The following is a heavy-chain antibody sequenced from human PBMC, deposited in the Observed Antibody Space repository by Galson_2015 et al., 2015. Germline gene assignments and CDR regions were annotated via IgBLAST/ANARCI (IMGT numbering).Heavy chain of an antibody. D-gene: IGHD5-24*01. Sequence: SVRVSCAASEFTFRRYSVNWVRQAPVKGPEWGAAIRRRRAHIHYADSVKGRFTISRDNAENSLHLQMNSLRAEDTAVYYCARELLDGIGVNTFDCWGQGTLVTVSS. CDR1: EFTFRRYS. CDR3: ARELLDGIGVNTFDC. V-gene: IGHV3-21*01. J-gene: IGHJ4*02. CDR2: IRRRRAHI.